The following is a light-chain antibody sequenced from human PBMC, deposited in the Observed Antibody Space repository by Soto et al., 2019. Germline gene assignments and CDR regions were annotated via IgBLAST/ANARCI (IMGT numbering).Light chain of an antibody. V-gene: IGLV2-14*01. CDR2: EVS. CDR3: SSYTSSSTFV. Sequence: LTQPASVSGSPGQSITISCTGTSSDIGAYNYVSWSQQHPGKAPQLMIYEVSNRPSGVSNRFSGSKSGNTASLTISGLQAEDEADYYCSSYTSSSTFVFGTGTKVTVL. CDR1: SSDIGAYNY. J-gene: IGLJ1*01.